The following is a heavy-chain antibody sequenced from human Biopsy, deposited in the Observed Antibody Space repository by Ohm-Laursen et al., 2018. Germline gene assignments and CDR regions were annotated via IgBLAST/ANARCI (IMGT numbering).Heavy chain of an antibody. CDR2: NIPILGTG. CDR3: ATKLTGYFHH. V-gene: IGHV1-69*06. CDR1: GGTFSNYG. D-gene: IGHD3-9*01. Sequence: ASVKVSCKAPGGTFSNYGVNWVRQAPGQGLEWLGGNIPILGTGNYAQKFQDRVTVTADTSTSTATMELRSLRSDDTAVYYCATKLTGYFHHWGQGTLVIVSS. J-gene: IGHJ1*01.